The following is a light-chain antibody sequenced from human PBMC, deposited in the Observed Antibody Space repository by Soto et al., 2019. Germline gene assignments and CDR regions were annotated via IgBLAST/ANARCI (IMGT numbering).Light chain of an antibody. CDR2: GAT. CDR1: QSVNSGS. V-gene: IGKV3-20*01. Sequence: DIALTQSPGTLSLSPGDRAILSCRASQSVNSGSLAWDQQRPGQAPRLLIYGATIRATGIPDKFSGSGSGTDITLTISRLEPEDFAVYYCQQYGSSVRTFGQGTKVEIK. CDR3: QQYGSSVRT. J-gene: IGKJ1*01.